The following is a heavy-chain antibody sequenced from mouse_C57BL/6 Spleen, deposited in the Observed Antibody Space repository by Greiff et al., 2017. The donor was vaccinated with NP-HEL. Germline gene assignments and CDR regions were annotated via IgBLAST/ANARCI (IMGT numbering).Heavy chain of an antibody. Sequence: EVKVEESGGGLVQPGGSLKLSCAASGFTFSDYYMYWVRQTPEKRLEWVAYISNGGGSTYYPDTVKGRFTISRDNAKNTLYLQMSRLKSEDTAMYYCARQGLTGTFDYWGQGTTLTVSS. CDR2: ISNGGGST. D-gene: IGHD4-1*01. J-gene: IGHJ2*01. CDR1: GFTFSDYY. V-gene: IGHV5-12*01. CDR3: ARQGLTGTFDY.